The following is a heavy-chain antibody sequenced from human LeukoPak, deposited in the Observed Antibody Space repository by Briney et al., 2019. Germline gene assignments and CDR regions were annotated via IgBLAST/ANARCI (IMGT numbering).Heavy chain of an antibody. J-gene: IGHJ4*02. Sequence: GESLKISCAASGFTVSSNYMSWVRQAPGRGLEWVSVIYSGGSTYYADSVKGRFTISRDNSKNTLYLQMNSLRAEDTAVYYCASEDSNQFDYWGQGTLVTVSS. CDR2: IYSGGST. CDR1: GFTVSSNY. CDR3: ASEDSNQFDY. D-gene: IGHD4-11*01. V-gene: IGHV3-66*02.